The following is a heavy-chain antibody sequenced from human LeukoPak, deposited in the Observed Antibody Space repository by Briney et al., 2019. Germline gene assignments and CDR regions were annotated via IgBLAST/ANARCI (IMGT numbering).Heavy chain of an antibody. CDR3: ARDRYYYGSSGYYYLFDY. D-gene: IGHD3-22*01. CDR1: GGSISSYY. Sequence: PSETLSLTCTVSGGSISSYYWSWIRQPAGKGLEWIGRIYTSGSTNYNPSLKSRVTMSVDTSKNQFSLKLSSVTAADTAVYYCARDRYYYGSSGYYYLFDYWGQGTLVTVSS. J-gene: IGHJ4*02. V-gene: IGHV4-4*07. CDR2: IYTSGST.